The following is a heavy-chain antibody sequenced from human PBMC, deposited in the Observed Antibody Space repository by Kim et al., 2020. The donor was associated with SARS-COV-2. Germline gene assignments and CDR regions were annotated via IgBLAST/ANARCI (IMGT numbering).Heavy chain of an antibody. CDR2: INHSGST. CDR1: GGSFSGYY. CDR3: TRGPMRAWFDP. V-gene: IGHV4-34*01. J-gene: IGHJ5*02. Sequence: SETLSLTCAVYGGSFSGYYWSWIRQPPGKGLEWIGEINHSGSTNYNPSLKSRVTISVDTSKNQFSLKLSSVTAADTAVYYCTRGPMRAWFDPWGQGTLVTVSS.